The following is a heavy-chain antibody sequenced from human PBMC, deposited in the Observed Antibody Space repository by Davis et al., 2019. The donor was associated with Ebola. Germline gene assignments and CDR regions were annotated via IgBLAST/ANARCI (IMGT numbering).Heavy chain of an antibody. CDR2: ISYSGPS. V-gene: IGHV4-31*03. CDR1: GGSISSGGYF. Sequence: SETLSLTCNVSGGSISSGGYFWGWLRRCPGKGLEWIGFISYSGPSNYNPSLWSRATIPMDPSENQFSLTLTSATAAATAVYYCTRGFHEREEMRLFDLWGQGTLVSVS. CDR3: TRGFHEREEMRLFDL. J-gene: IGHJ4*02. D-gene: IGHD5-24*01.